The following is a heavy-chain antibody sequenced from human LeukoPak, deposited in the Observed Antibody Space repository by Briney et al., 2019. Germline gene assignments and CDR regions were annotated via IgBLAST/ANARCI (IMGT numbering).Heavy chain of an antibody. CDR2: IIPIFGTA. D-gene: IGHD1-26*01. J-gene: IGHJ6*03. V-gene: IGHV1-69*05. CDR1: GGTFSSYA. CDR3: ARDGGSYWNYYYYYMDV. Sequence: SVKVSCKASGGTFSSYAISWVRQAPGQGLEWMGRIIPIFGTANYAQKFQGRVTITTDGSTSTAYMELSSLRSEDTAVYYCARDGGSYWNYYYYYMDVWGKGTTVTVSS.